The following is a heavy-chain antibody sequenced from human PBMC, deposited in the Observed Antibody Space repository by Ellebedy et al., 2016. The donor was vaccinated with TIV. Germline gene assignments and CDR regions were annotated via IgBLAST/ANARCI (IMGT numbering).Heavy chain of an antibody. CDR3: TRDMVQGMVAKYLWFDY. CDR1: GYTFTSYD. D-gene: IGHD5-12*01. Sequence: ASVKVSCKASGYTFTSYDINWVRQAPGQGPEWMGWISPYTGNTNYARKVQGRVTLTTDTSTSTVFMELRSLTSDDTAVYYCTRDMVQGMVAKYLWFDYWGQGTPVTVSS. V-gene: IGHV1-18*01. CDR2: ISPYTGNT. J-gene: IGHJ4*02.